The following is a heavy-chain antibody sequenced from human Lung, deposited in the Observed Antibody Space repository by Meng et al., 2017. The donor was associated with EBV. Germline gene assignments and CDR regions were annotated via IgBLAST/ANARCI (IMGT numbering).Heavy chain of an antibody. Sequence: QVQLVQTGCELKKPGASVRISCKASGYTFTTYGMNWVRQAPGQGLEWMGWINTNTGKPTYAQGLTGRFVFSLDTSVSTAYLQISSLKAEDTAVYYCARDSEAADYWGQGTLVTVSS. CDR1: GYTFTTYG. CDR3: ARDSEAADY. D-gene: IGHD6-25*01. J-gene: IGHJ4*02. V-gene: IGHV7-4-1*02. CDR2: INTNTGKP.